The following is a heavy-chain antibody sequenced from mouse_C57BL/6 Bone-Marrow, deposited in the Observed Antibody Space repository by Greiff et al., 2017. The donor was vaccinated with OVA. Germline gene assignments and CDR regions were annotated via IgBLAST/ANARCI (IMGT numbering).Heavy chain of an antibody. V-gene: IGHV1-55*01. J-gene: IGHJ1*03. CDR1: GYTFTSYW. Sequence: QVQLQQPGAELVKPGASVKMSCKASGYTFTSYWITWVKQRPGQGLEWIGDIYPGSGSTNDNEKFKSKATLTVDTSSSTAYMQLSSLTSEDSAVYYCALRFYWYFDVWGTGTTVTVSS. CDR2: IYPGSGST. D-gene: IGHD1-1*01. CDR3: ALRFYWYFDV.